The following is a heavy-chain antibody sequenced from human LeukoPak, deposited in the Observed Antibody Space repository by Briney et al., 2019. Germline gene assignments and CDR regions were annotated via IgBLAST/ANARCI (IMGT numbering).Heavy chain of an antibody. D-gene: IGHD2-2*01. J-gene: IGHJ4*02. V-gene: IGHV1-2*02. CDR1: GYTFTGYY. CDR3: ARALIVVVPAAYGY. CDR2: INPNSGGT. Sequence: ASVKVSCKASGYTFTGYYMHWVRQAPGQGLEWMGWINPNSGGTNYAQKFQGRVTMTRDTSISTAYMELNRLRSDDTAVYYCARALIVVVPAAYGYWGQGTLVTVSS.